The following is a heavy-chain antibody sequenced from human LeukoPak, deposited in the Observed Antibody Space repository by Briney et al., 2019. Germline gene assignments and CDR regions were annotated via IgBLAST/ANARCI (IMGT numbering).Heavy chain of an antibody. CDR3: ATRGVAAADYYYYYYMDV. Sequence: ASVKVSCKASGYTFTNYGFSWVRQAPGQGLEWMGWISAYNGNTNYAQKLQGRVTMTTDTSTSTAYMEVRSLRSDDTAVYYCATRGVAAADYYYYYYMDVWGKGTTVTVSS. V-gene: IGHV1-18*01. CDR1: GYTFTNYG. D-gene: IGHD6-13*01. CDR2: ISAYNGNT. J-gene: IGHJ6*03.